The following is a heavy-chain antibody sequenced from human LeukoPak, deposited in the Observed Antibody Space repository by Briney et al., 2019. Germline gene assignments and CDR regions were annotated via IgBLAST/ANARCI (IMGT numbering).Heavy chain of an antibody. D-gene: IGHD3-10*01. J-gene: IGHJ5*02. V-gene: IGHV4-39*07. CDR2: IYHSGST. CDR3: ARDSYGSGNA. CDR1: GGSVTSSSYC. Sequence: PSETLSLTCNVSGGSVTSSSYCWGWIRQPPGKGLEWIGSIYHSGSTYYNPSLKSRVTISVDTSKNQFSLKLSSVTAADTAVYYCARDSYGSGNAWGQGTLVTVSS.